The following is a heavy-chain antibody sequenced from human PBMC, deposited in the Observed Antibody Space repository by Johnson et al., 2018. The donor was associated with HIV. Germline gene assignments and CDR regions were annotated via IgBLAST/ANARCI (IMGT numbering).Heavy chain of an antibody. D-gene: IGHD3-22*01. CDR1: GFTFSSYG. CDR2: IRYDGSNK. J-gene: IGHJ3*02. V-gene: IGHV3-30*02. CDR3: ARDRGYWDAFDI. Sequence: QMLLVESGGGVVQPGGSLRLSCAASGFTFSSYGMHWVRQAPGKGLEWVAFIRYDGSNKYNADSVKGRFSISRDNAKNSLYLQMNSLRAEDTAVYYCARDRGYWDAFDIWGQGTMVIVSS.